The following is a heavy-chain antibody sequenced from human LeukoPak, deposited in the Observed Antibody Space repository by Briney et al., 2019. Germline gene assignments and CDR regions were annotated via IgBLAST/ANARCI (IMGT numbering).Heavy chain of an antibody. J-gene: IGHJ4*02. CDR1: GFTFGTYA. D-gene: IGHD3-16*01. V-gene: IGHV3-23*01. CDR3: ASPIGDFFDY. CDR2: ISDSGGIT. Sequence: GGSLRLSCAASGFTFGTYALSWVRQAPGKGLEWVSSISDSGGITFYADSVKGRFTISRDNAKNTLCLQVNSLRAEDTAVYYCASPIGDFFDYWGQGTLVTVSS.